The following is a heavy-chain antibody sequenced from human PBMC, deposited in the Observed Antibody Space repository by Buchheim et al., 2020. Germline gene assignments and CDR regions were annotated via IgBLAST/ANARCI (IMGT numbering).Heavy chain of an antibody. J-gene: IGHJ5*02. CDR3: ARRGRVCGSGRTQLCSWFDP. CDR1: GGSFSGYY. CDR2: INHSGST. V-gene: IGHV4-34*01. D-gene: IGHD3-10*01. Sequence: QVQLQQWGAGLLKPSETLSLTCAVYGGSFSGYYWSWIRQPPGKGLEWIGEINHSGSTNYNPSLKSRVTISVDTSKNQFSLKLSSVTAADTAVYYCARRGRVCGSGRTQLCSWFDPWGQGTL.